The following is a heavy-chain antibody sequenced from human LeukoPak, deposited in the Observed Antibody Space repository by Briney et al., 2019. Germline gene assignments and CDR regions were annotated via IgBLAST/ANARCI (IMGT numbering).Heavy chain of an antibody. CDR1: GVSISSSYSY. V-gene: IGHV4-39*01. CDR2: IYYTGNT. J-gene: IGHJ4*02. D-gene: IGHD3/OR15-3a*01. CDR3: ARQTGSGLFILP. Sequence: SETLSLTCTVSGVSISSSYSYWGWIRQPPGMGLEWIGSIYYTGNTYYNASLKSQVSISIGTSKNQFSLKLTSVTAADTAVYYCARQTGSGLFILPGGQGTLVTVSS.